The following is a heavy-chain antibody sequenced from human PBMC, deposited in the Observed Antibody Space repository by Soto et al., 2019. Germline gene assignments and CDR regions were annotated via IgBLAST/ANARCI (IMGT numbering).Heavy chain of an antibody. CDR2: ISSSSYI. D-gene: IGHD2-2*01. J-gene: IGHJ3*02. CDR1: GFTFSSYS. Sequence: GGSLRLSCAASGFTFSSYSMNWVRQAPGKGLEWVSSISSSSYIYYADSVKGRFTISRDNAKNSLYLQMNSLRAEDTAVYYCARALGYCSSTSCYGEGNDAFDIWGQGTMVTVSS. CDR3: ARALGYCSSTSCYGEGNDAFDI. V-gene: IGHV3-21*01.